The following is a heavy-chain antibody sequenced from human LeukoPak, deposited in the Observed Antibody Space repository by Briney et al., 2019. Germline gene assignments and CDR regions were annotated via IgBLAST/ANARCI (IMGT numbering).Heavy chain of an antibody. Sequence: ASVKVSCKASGYTFTSYAMNWVRQAPGQGLEWMGWINTNTGNPTYAQGFTGRFVFSLDTSVSTAYLQISSLKAEDTAVYYCARDWGLSSSWFLTTRNYYYYYMDVWGKGTTVTVSS. CDR2: INTNTGNP. CDR3: ARDWGLSSSWFLTTRNYYYYYMDV. J-gene: IGHJ6*03. D-gene: IGHD6-13*01. V-gene: IGHV7-4-1*02. CDR1: GYTFTSYA.